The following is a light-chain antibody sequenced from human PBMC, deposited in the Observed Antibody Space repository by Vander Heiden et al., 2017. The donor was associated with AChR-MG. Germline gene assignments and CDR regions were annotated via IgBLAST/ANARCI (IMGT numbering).Light chain of an antibody. CDR3: AAWDDSLNGGV. CDR1: ISNIGSKI. Sequence: QPVLTQPPSASGTPGQGVTLSCSGSISNIGSKIVNWYQQLPGTAPKLVLNSNNQRPSGVPDRISGSKSGTSASLVISGLQSEDEGDYYGAAWDDSLNGGVFGGGTKLTVL. J-gene: IGLJ3*02. CDR2: SNN. V-gene: IGLV1-44*01.